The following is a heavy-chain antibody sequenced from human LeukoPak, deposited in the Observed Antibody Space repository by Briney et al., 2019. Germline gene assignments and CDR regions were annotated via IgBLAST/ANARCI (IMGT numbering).Heavy chain of an antibody. V-gene: IGHV4-59*01. D-gene: IGHD6-19*01. J-gene: IGHJ4*02. CDR3: ARSSSGWYDY. CDR1: GGSISSYY. Sequence: SETLSLTCTVSGGSISSYYWSWIRQPPGKGLEWIGYIYYSGSTNYNPSLKSRVTISVDTSKNQFSLKLSSVTAADTAVYYCARSSSGWYDYWGQGTLVTVSS. CDR2: IYYSGST.